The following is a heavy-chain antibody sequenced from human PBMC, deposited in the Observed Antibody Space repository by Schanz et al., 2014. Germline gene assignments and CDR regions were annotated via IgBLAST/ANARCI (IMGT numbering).Heavy chain of an antibody. CDR1: GYTFTSYD. D-gene: IGHD6-19*01. V-gene: IGHV1-69*09. Sequence: QVQLVQSGAEVKKPGASVKVSCKASGYTFTSYDINWVRQAPGQGLEWMGRIIPILGITNVAQTCQDRVTMTADKSTSTAYMELSSLRSEDTAVYYCARGLGDERWLDLNEAFDIWGQGTIVTVSS. CDR2: IIPILGIT. CDR3: ARGLGDERWLDLNEAFDI. J-gene: IGHJ3*02.